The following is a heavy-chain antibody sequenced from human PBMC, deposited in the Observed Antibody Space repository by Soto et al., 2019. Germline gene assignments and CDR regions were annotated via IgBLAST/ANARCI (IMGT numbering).Heavy chain of an antibody. V-gene: IGHV1-69*02. CDR1: GGTFSSYT. CDR3: ASGPYYYYYMDV. Sequence: GASVKVSCKASGGTFSSYTISWVRQAPGQGLEWMGRIIPILGIANYAQKFQGRVTITADKSTSTAYMEPSSLRSEDTAVYYCASGPYYYYYMDVWGKGTTVTVSS. CDR2: IIPILGIA. J-gene: IGHJ6*03.